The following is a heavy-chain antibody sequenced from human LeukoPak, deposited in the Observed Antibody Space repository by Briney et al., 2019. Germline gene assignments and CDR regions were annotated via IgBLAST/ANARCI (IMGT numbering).Heavy chain of an antibody. J-gene: IGHJ4*02. Sequence: GGSLRLSCAASGFTFSSYAMSWVRQAPGKGREWVSAISGSGGSTYYADSVKGRFTISRDNSKNTLYLQMNSLRAEDTAVYYCAKGRRYCSGGSCYLDYWGQGTLVTVSS. D-gene: IGHD2-15*01. CDR3: AKGRRYCSGGSCYLDY. CDR2: ISGSGGST. CDR1: GFTFSSYA. V-gene: IGHV3-23*01.